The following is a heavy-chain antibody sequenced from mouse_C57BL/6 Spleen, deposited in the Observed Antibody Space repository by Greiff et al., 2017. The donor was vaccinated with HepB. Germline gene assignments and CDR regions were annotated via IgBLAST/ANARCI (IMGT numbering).Heavy chain of an antibody. CDR2: INPNNGGT. D-gene: IGHD2-5*01. CDR3: TRLSDSNHVLYFDV. V-gene: IGHV1-26*01. CDR1: GYTFTDYY. J-gene: IGHJ1*03. Sequence: EVQLQQSGPELVKPGASVKMSCKASGYTFTDYYMNWVKQSHGKSLEWIGDINPNNGGTSYNQKFKGKATLTVDKSSSTAYMELRSLTSEDSAVYYCTRLSDSNHVLYFDVWGTGTTVTVAS.